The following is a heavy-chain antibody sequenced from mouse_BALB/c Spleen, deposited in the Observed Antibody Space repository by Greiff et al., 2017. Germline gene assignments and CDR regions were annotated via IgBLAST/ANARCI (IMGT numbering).Heavy chain of an antibody. CDR1: GFTFSSYA. CDR2: ISSGGSYT. V-gene: IGHV5-9-3*01. J-gene: IGHJ2*01. D-gene: IGHD2-4*01. Sequence: EVKLMESGGGLVKPGGSLKLSCAASGFTFSSYAMSWVRQTPEKRLEWVATISSGGSYTYYPDSVKGRFTISRDNAKNTLYLQMSSLRSEDTAMYYCATMITTGYFDYWGQGTTLTVSS. CDR3: ATMITTGYFDY.